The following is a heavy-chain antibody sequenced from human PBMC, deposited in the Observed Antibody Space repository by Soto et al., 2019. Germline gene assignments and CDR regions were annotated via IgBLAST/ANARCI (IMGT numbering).Heavy chain of an antibody. CDR1: GYTFTSYY. V-gene: IGHV1-46*01. CDR2: INPSGGST. Sequence: QVQLVQSGAEVKKPGASVKVSCKASGYTFTSYYMHWVRQAPGQGLEWMGIINPSGGSTSYAQKFPGRVTMTRDTSTSTVYMELSSLRSEDTAVYYCARDRYYYDSSGSPDGYWGQGTLVTVSS. CDR3: ARDRYYYDSSGSPDGY. D-gene: IGHD3-22*01. J-gene: IGHJ4*02.